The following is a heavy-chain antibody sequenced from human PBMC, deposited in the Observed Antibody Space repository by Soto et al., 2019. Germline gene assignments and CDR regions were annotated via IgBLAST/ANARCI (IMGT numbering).Heavy chain of an antibody. J-gene: IGHJ4*01. D-gene: IGHD3-22*01. Sequence: ASVKVSCKASGYTFTSYAMHWVRQAPGQRLEWMGWINAGNGNTKYSQKFQGRVTITRDTSASTAYMELSSLRSEDTAVYYCARGRYDSSGYYSADDYWGHGTLVTVSS. CDR2: INAGNGNT. CDR3: ARGRYDSSGYYSADDY. V-gene: IGHV1-3*01. CDR1: GYTFTSYA.